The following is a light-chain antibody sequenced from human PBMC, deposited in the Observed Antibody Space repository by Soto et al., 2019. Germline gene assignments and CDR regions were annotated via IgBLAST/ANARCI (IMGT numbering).Light chain of an antibody. CDR2: GAS. J-gene: IGKJ1*01. Sequence: ETVLTQSPGTLSLSPGERATLSCRASQSVRSNYLAWYQQKPGQAPRLLISGASSRATGIPDRFSGSGSGTDFTLTISRQGPEDFAVYYCQQYGNSPRTFGQGTKVEIK. CDR3: QQYGNSPRT. V-gene: IGKV3-20*01. CDR1: QSVRSNY.